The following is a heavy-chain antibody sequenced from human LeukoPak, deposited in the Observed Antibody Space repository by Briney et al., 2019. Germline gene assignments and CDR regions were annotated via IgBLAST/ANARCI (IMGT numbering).Heavy chain of an antibody. J-gene: IGHJ4*02. D-gene: IGHD3-3*01. Sequence: GGSLRLSCAASGFTFSSYGMHWVRQAPGKGLEWVAVIWYDGSNKYYADSVKGRFTISRDNSKNTLYLQMNSLRAEDTAVYYCARSPLYYDFWSGYPDYWGQGTLVTVSS. CDR1: GFTFSSYG. V-gene: IGHV3-33*01. CDR2: IWYDGSNK. CDR3: ARSPLYYDFWSGYPDY.